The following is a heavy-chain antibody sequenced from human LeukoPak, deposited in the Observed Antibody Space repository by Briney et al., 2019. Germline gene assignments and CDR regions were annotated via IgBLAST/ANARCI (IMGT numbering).Heavy chain of an antibody. D-gene: IGHD1-26*01. V-gene: IGHV3-23*01. CDR2: ISGSGGST. Sequence: GGSLRLSCAASGFTFSSYAMSWVRQAPGKGLEWVSAISGSGGSTYYADSVKGRFTISRDNSKNTLYLKMNSLRAEDTAVYYCAKIGVIVGAANWFDPWGQGTLVTVSS. J-gene: IGHJ5*02. CDR3: AKIGVIVGAANWFDP. CDR1: GFTFSSYA.